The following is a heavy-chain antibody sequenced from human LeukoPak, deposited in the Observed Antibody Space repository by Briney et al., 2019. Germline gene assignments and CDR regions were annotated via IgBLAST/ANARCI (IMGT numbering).Heavy chain of an antibody. J-gene: IGHJ5*02. D-gene: IGHD4-17*01. CDR2: ISGGGGST. V-gene: IGHV3-23*01. CDR3: AKGPRMTTVTSTSNWFDP. CDR1: GFTFSSYA. Sequence: PGGSLRLSCAASGFTFSSYAMSWVRQAPGKGLEWVSAISGGGGSTYYADSVKGRFTISRDNSKNTLYLQMNSLRAEDTAVYYCAKGPRMTTVTSTSNWFDPWGQGTLVTVSS.